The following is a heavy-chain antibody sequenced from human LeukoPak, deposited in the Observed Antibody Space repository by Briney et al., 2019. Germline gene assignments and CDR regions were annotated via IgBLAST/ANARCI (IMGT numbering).Heavy chain of an antibody. J-gene: IGHJ4*02. D-gene: IGHD3-10*01. Sequence: GGSLRLSCAASGFTFTSSAMSWVRQAPGKGLGWGSVISRSGHTTCYADSVKGRFTVSRDNSKNTLFLQMTSLRAEDTAVYYCSRVTYGSGTYGAFDYWGQGTLVTVSS. CDR2: ISRSGHTT. CDR1: GFTFTSSA. CDR3: SRVTYGSGTYGAFDY. V-gene: IGHV3-23*01.